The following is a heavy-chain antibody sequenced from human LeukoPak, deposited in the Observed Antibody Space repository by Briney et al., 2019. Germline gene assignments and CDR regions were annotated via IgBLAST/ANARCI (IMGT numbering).Heavy chain of an antibody. CDR2: INHRGSS. D-gene: IGHD5-18*01. CDR3: ARQNEHSYGHVDY. CDR1: GDSISSSSDY. V-gene: IGHV4-39*01. Sequence: SETLSLTCTVSGDSISSSSDYWGWIRQPPGKGLEWIGNINHRGSSKYNPSLGSRVTISVDKYKNQFSLKLTSVTAADTAVYYCARQNEHSYGHVDYWGLGTLVTVS. J-gene: IGHJ4*02.